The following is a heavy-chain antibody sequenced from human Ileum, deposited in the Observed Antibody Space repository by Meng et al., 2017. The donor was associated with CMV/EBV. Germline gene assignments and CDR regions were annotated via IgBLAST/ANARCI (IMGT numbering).Heavy chain of an antibody. V-gene: IGHV3-9*01. J-gene: IGHJ6*02. Sequence: GGSLRLSCAASGFTFDDYAMHWVRQAPGKGLEWVSGISWNSGSIGYADSVKGRFTISRDNAKNSLYLQMNSLRAEDTALYYCAKEQWISGYYGMDVWGQGTTVTVSS. D-gene: IGHD3-10*01. CDR3: AKEQWISGYYGMDV. CDR1: GFTFDDYA. CDR2: ISWNSGSI.